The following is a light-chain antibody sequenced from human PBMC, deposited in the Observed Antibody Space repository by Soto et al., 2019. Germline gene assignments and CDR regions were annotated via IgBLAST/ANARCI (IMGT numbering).Light chain of an antibody. Sequence: QSALTQPASVSGSPGQSITISCTGTSSDVGGYNYVSWYQQHPGKAPKLMIYDVSNRPSGVSNRFSGSKSGNTASLTISGLQAEDEADYYCSSYTSRSPRVFGGGTKLTVL. CDR3: SSYTSRSPRV. V-gene: IGLV2-14*01. CDR1: SSDVGGYNY. CDR2: DVS. J-gene: IGLJ2*01.